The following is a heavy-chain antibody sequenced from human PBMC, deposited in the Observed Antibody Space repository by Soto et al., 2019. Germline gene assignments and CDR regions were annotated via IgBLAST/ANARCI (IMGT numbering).Heavy chain of an antibody. CDR1: GYTFTSYY. CDR3: ARDAGDSSGYYDHDAFDI. V-gene: IGHV1-46*01. CDR2: INPSGGST. Sequence: QVQLVQSGAEVKKPGASVKVSCKASGYTFTSYYMHWVRQAPGQGLEWMGIINPSGGSTSYAQKFQGRVTRTRDTSTSTVYMELSSLRSEDTDVYYCARDAGDSSGYYDHDAFDIWGQGTMVTVSS. D-gene: IGHD3-22*01. J-gene: IGHJ3*02.